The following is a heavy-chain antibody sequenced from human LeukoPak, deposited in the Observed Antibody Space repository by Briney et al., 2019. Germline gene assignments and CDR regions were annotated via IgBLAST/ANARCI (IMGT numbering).Heavy chain of an antibody. CDR1: GFSLSTSGMC. CDR3: ARTTYYSESGGYTPGYFDF. D-gene: IGHD3-22*01. CDR2: IDWDGDK. J-gene: IGHJ4*02. V-gene: IGHV2-70*11. Sequence: SGPALVKPTQTLTLTCTFSGFSLSTSGMCVSWFRQPPGKALEWLARIDWDGDKYYSTSLKTNLTISKDTSKNQVVLIMTNVDPVDTATYYCARTTYYSESGGYTPGYFDFWGQGTRVTVSS.